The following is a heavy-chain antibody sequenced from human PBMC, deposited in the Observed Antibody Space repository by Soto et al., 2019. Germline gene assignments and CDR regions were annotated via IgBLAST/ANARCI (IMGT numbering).Heavy chain of an antibody. Sequence: EVQLLESGGGLVQPGGSLRLSCAASGFTFSSYAMSWVRQAPGKGLEWVSAISGSGGSTYYADSVKGRFTISRDNSKNTLYLKMNGLRAEDTAVYYCAKENGYSSSWFEFDYWGQGALVTVSS. D-gene: IGHD6-13*01. CDR3: AKENGYSSSWFEFDY. V-gene: IGHV3-23*01. J-gene: IGHJ4*02. CDR2: ISGSGGST. CDR1: GFTFSSYA.